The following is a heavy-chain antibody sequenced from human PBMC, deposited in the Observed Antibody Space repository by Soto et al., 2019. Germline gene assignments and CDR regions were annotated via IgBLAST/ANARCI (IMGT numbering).Heavy chain of an antibody. Sequence: GGSLRLSCAASGFTFSSYAMSWVRQAPGKGLEWVSAISGSGGSTYYADSVKGRFTISRDNSKNTLYLQMNSLRAEDTAVYYCAKDRYDSSGAARYYYYGMDVWGQGTTVPVSS. CDR2: ISGSGGST. J-gene: IGHJ6*02. CDR1: GFTFSSYA. D-gene: IGHD3-22*01. CDR3: AKDRYDSSGAARYYYYGMDV. V-gene: IGHV3-23*01.